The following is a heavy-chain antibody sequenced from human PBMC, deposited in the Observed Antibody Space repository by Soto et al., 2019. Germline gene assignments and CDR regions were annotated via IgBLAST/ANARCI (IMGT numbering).Heavy chain of an antibody. CDR2: IYSSGRT. Sequence: SETLSLTCSVSGDSVNSDCYYWTWIRQPPGKGLEWVGYIYSSGRTNYNPSLRSRVTISLDTSRNQFSLKLSSVTAADTAVFYCAREYANSPEAFDYWGRGTLVTVSS. CDR1: GDSVNSDCYY. D-gene: IGHD2-2*01. CDR3: AREYANSPEAFDY. J-gene: IGHJ4*02. V-gene: IGHV4-61*01.